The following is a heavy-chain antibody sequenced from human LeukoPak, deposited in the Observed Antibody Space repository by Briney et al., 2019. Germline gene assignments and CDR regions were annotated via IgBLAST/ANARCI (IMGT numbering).Heavy chain of an antibody. V-gene: IGHV3-9*01. J-gene: IGHJ4*02. CDR3: ARDPFKQQLGNALGD. CDR2: ISWNSGSI. CDR1: GFTFDDYA. D-gene: IGHD6-13*01. Sequence: PGGSLRLSCAASGFTFDDYAMHWVRHAPGKGLEWVSGISWNSGSIGYADSVKGRFTISRDNSKNTLYLQMNSLRAEDTAVYYCARDPFKQQLGNALGDWGQGTLVTVSS.